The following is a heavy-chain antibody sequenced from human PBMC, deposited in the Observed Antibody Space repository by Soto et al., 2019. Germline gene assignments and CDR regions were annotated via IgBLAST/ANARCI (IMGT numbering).Heavy chain of an antibody. CDR3: ARVPVY. Sequence: PSETLSLTCAVSGGSISSGGYSWSWIRQPPGKGLEWIGYMYHSGSTYYNPSLKSRVTISIDRSKNQFSLKLSSVTAADTAVYYCARVPVYWGQGSLVRVS. CDR2: MYHSGST. D-gene: IGHD2-2*01. J-gene: IGHJ4*02. V-gene: IGHV4-30-2*01. CDR1: GGSISSGGYS.